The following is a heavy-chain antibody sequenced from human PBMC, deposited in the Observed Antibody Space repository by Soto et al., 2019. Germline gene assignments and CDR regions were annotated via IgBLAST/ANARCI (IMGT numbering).Heavy chain of an antibody. CDR2: INAGNGNT. CDR3: ARGPGGPVGPGNY. Sequence: QVQLVQSGAEVKKPGASVKVSCKASGYTFTSYAMHWVRQAPGQRLEWMGWINAGNGNTKYSQKFQGRVTITRDTSASTADMERSSLRSEDTAVYYCARGPGGPVGPGNYWGQGTLVTVSS. CDR1: GYTFTSYA. J-gene: IGHJ4*02. V-gene: IGHV1-3*01. D-gene: IGHD2-15*01.